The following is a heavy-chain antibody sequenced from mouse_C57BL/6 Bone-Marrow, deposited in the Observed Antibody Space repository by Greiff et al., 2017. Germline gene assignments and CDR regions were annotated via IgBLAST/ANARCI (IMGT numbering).Heavy chain of an antibody. D-gene: IGHD1-1*01. J-gene: IGHJ4*01. Sequence: VQLKESGAELVRPGASVKLSCTASGFNIKDDYMHWVKQRPEQGLEWIGWIDPENGDTEYASKFQGKATITADTSSNTAYLQLSSLTSEDTAVYYCTTRYSYYYAMDYWGQGTSVTVSS. CDR1: GFNIKDDY. CDR2: IDPENGDT. V-gene: IGHV14-4*01. CDR3: TTRYSYYYAMDY.